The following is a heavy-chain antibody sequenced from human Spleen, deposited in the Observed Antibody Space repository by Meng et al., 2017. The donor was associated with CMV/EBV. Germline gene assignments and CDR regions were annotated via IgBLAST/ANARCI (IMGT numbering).Heavy chain of an antibody. Sequence: SETLSLTCTVSGDSISRSHWWSWVRQPPGKGLECIGEIYHSGSTNYNPSLRGRITMSLDKSKNQFSLNLTSVTAADTAVYYCARGWLSRYYYYYYGMDVWGQGTTVTVSS. D-gene: IGHD3-22*01. CDR2: IYHSGST. CDR1: GDSISRSHW. CDR3: ARGWLSRYYYYYYGMDV. V-gene: IGHV4-4*02. J-gene: IGHJ6*02.